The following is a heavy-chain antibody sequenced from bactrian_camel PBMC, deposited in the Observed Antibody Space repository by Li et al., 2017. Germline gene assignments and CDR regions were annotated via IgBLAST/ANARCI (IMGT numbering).Heavy chain of an antibody. Sequence: HVQLVESGGGSVQAGGFLRLSCAASGYTYSSYCMGWFRQAPGKGLERVSSVYTGDGSTNSADSVKGRFTISRDNAKNTLYLQLNSLQTEDTAMYYCLSSLGSGEGYWGQGTQVTVS. CDR1: GYTYSSYC. D-gene: IGHD5*01. J-gene: IGHJ4*01. CDR2: VYTGDGST. CDR3: LSSLGSGEGY. V-gene: IGHV3S6*01.